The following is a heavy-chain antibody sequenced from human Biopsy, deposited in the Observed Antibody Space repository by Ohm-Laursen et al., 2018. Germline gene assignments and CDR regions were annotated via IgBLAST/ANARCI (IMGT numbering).Heavy chain of an antibody. CDR2: NIPILGTG. CDR1: GYTFSLYH. CDR3: ATKLTGYFHH. Sequence: GASVKVSCKASGYTFSLYHIHWVRQAPGQGLEWLGGNIPILGTGNYAQKFQDRVTVAADTSTSTATMELRSLRSDDTAMYYCATKLTGYFHHWGQGTLVIVSS. J-gene: IGHJ1*01. V-gene: IGHV1-69*06. D-gene: IGHD3-9*01.